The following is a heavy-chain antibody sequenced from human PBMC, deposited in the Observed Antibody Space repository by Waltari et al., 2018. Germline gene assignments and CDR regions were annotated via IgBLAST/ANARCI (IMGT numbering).Heavy chain of an antibody. J-gene: IGHJ4*02. CDR2: IIPILGIA. D-gene: IGHD1-1*01. Sequence: QVQLVQSVAEVKKPVSSVKLSCKASVGTFRRYPLSCVRQAPGQGLEWMGRIIPILGIANYAQKFQGRVTITADKSTSTAYMELSSLRSEDTAVYYCARGVRNGDCFDYWGQGTLVTVSS. V-gene: IGHV1-69*02. CDR3: ARGVRNGDCFDY. CDR1: VGTFRRYP.